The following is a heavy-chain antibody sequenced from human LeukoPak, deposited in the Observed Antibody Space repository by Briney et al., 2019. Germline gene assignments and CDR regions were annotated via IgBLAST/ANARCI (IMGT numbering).Heavy chain of an antibody. V-gene: IGHV3-7*01. CDR3: ARGEGSSSGLYFQF. CDR2: IKQDGNTK. J-gene: IGHJ4*02. Sequence: PGGSLRLSCAASGFTFSTFWMSWVRQAPGKGLEWVANIKQDGNTKYYVDSVKGRFTISRDNPNNLLFLQINDLRAEDTAVYYCARGEGSSSGLYFQFWGQGTLVTVSS. D-gene: IGHD6-6*01. CDR1: GFTFSTFW.